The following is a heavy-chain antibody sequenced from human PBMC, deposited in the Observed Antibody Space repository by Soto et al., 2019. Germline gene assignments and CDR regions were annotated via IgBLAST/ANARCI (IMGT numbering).Heavy chain of an antibody. J-gene: IGHJ4*02. CDR1: GGSISSSSYY. D-gene: IGHD1-26*01. Sequence: SETLSLTCTVSGGSISSSSYYWGWIRQPPGKGLEWIGSIYYSGSTYYNPSLKSRVTISVDTSKNQFSLKLSSVTAGDTALHYRACLVSYYGLYYFHYWGQGTLVTVSS. V-gene: IGHV4-39*01. CDR2: IYYSGST. CDR3: ACLVSYYGLYYFHY.